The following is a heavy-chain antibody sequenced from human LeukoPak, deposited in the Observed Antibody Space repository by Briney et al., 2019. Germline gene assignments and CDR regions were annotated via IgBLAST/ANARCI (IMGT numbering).Heavy chain of an antibody. CDR3: ARDLPDTAMVTPFDY. D-gene: IGHD5-18*01. J-gene: IGHJ4*02. Sequence: GASVKVSCQASGYTFTSYGISWVRQAPGQGLEWMGWISAYNGNTNYAQKLQGRVTMTTDTSTSTAHMELRSLRSDDTAVYYCARDLPDTAMVTPFDYWGQGTLVTASS. V-gene: IGHV1-18*04. CDR2: ISAYNGNT. CDR1: GYTFTSYG.